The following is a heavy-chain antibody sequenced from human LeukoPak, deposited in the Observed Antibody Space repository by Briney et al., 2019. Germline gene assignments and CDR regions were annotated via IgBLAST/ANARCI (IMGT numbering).Heavy chain of an antibody. Sequence: SETLSLTCPVYGGSFSGYYWSWIRQPPGKGLEWIGDNNHSGSTNYNPSLKSRVTISVATSKNHFSLKLSSVTAADTAVYYCARGTPWDVLRYFGYYYGMDVWGKGTTVTVSS. D-gene: IGHD3-9*01. CDR1: GGSFSGYY. CDR2: NNHSGST. CDR3: ARGTPWDVLRYFGYYYGMDV. J-gene: IGHJ6*04. V-gene: IGHV4-34*01.